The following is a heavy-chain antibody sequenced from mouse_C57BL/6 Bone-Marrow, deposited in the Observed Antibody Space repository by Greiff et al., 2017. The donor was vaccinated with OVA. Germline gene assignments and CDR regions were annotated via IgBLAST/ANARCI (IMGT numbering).Heavy chain of an antibody. Sequence: EVKVVESGGGLVQSGRSLRLSCATSGFTFSDFYMEWVRQAPGKGLEWIAASRNKANDYTTEYSASVKGRFIVSRDTSQSILYLQMNALRAEDTAIYYCARDEGTGTTDYAMDYWGQGTSVTVSS. D-gene: IGHD4-1*01. CDR2: SRNKANDYTT. CDR1: GFTFSDFY. J-gene: IGHJ4*01. CDR3: ARDEGTGTTDYAMDY. V-gene: IGHV7-1*01.